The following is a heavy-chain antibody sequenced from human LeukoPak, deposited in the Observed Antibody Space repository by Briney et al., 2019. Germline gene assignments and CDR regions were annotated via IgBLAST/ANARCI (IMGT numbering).Heavy chain of an antibody. CDR3: AREGDSSGYSYSRY. Sequence: GGSLRLSCAASGFTFSSYWMHWVRHAPGKGLVWVSRINSEGTSTSYADSVKGRFTISRDNAENTLYLQMNSPRAEDTAVYYCAREGDSSGYSYSRYWGQGTLVTVSS. V-gene: IGHV3-74*01. CDR1: GFTFSSYW. D-gene: IGHD3-22*01. CDR2: INSEGTST. J-gene: IGHJ4*02.